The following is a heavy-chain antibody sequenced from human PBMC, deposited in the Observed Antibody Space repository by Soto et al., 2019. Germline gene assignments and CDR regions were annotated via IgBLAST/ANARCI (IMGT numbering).Heavy chain of an antibody. Sequence: GASVKVSCKASGYIFTGYYIQWVRQAPGQGLEWMGWINTKTGGTKYAQKFQGRVTMTRDTSINTAYMEVDRLRSDDTAVYYCATDKVAFDMWGQGTMVTVSS. CDR2: INTKTGGT. V-gene: IGHV1-2*02. CDR3: ATDKVAFDM. J-gene: IGHJ3*02. CDR1: GYIFTGYY. D-gene: IGHD3-9*01.